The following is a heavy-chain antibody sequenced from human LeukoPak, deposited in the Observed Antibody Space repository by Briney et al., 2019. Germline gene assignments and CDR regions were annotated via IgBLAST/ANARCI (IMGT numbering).Heavy chain of an antibody. CDR1: GGSISGYY. CDR3: AIHMAFSSRTTANYYYGMDV. J-gene: IGHJ6*02. CDR2: IYDGGST. D-gene: IGHD1/OR15-1a*01. Sequence: SETLSLTCTVSGGSISGYYYSWIRQHPGKGLEWIGYIYDGGSTNYNPSLRSRVTISGDTSKNQFSLKVSSVTAADTAVYYCAIHMAFSSRTTANYYYGMDVWGQGTTVTVSS. V-gene: IGHV4-59*08.